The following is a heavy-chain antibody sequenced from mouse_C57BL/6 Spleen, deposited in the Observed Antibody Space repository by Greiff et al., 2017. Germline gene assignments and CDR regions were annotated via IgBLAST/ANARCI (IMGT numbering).Heavy chain of an antibody. CDR3: ASFYYDYDGDAMDY. V-gene: IGHV7-3*01. CDR1: GFTFTDYY. J-gene: IGHJ4*01. D-gene: IGHD2-4*01. Sequence: EVQLQESGGGLVQPGGSLSLSCAASGFTFTDYYMSWVRQPPGKALEWLGFIRNKANGYTTEYSASVQGRFTISRDNSQSILYLQMNALRAEDSATYYCASFYYDYDGDAMDYWGQGTSVTVSS. CDR2: IRNKANGYTT.